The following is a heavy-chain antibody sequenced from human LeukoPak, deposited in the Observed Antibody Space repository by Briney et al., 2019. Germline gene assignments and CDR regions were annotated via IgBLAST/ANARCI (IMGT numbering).Heavy chain of an antibody. Sequence: PGGSLRLSCAASGFTFSSYAMHWVRQAPGRGLEWVAIISYDGSNKYYADSVKGRFTISRDNSKNTLYLQMNSLRAEDTAVYYCARDSRPFGVVNILVHWGQGTLVTVSS. CDR3: ARDSRPFGVVNILVH. CDR1: GFTFSSYA. CDR2: ISYDGSNK. J-gene: IGHJ4*02. V-gene: IGHV3-30-3*01. D-gene: IGHD3-3*01.